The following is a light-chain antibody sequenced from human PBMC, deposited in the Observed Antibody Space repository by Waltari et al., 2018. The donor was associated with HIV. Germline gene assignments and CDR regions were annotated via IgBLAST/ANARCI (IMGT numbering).Light chain of an antibody. V-gene: IGKV3-15*01. CDR1: QSLSNTN. CDR2: GAS. Sequence: EIVMTQSPATLSVSPGERATLSCRASQSLSNTNLAWYQQKPGQAPRLLIHGASTRATGIPAMFSGSGSGTEFTLTISSLQSEDSAIYYCQQYNNWPPTFGQGARLEIQ. CDR3: QQYNNWPPT. J-gene: IGKJ2*01.